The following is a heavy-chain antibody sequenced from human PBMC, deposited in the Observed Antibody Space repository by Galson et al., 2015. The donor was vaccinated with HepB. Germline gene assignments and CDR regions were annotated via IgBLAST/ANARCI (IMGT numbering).Heavy chain of an antibody. D-gene: IGHD3-10*01. CDR3: ARIPGSGTTNPLKNDY. J-gene: IGHJ4*02. CDR2: IIPILGIA. Sequence: SVKVSCKASGGTFSSYAISWVRQAPGQGLEWMGRIIPILGIANYAQKFQGRVTITADKSTSTAYMELSSLRSEDTAVYYCARIPGSGTTNPLKNDYWGQGTLVTVSS. CDR1: GGTFSSYA. V-gene: IGHV1-69*04.